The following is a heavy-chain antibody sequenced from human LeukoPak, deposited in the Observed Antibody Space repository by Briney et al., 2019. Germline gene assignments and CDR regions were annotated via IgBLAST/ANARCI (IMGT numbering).Heavy chain of an antibody. CDR2: ISSSSNYI. Sequence: GGSLRLSCAASGFTFSSYSMNWVRQAPGKGLEWVSSISSSSNYIYYADSVKGRFTISRDNAKNSLNLQMNSLRAEDTAVYYCARSPDFSDNSNWFDPWGQGTLVTVSS. CDR3: ARSPDFSDNSNWFDP. D-gene: IGHD3-3*01. CDR1: GFTFSSYS. V-gene: IGHV3-21*01. J-gene: IGHJ5*02.